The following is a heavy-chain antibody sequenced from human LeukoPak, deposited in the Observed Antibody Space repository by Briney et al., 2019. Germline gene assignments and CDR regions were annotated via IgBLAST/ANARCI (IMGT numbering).Heavy chain of an antibody. CDR3: ARDGGGWPDDHDAFDI. J-gene: IGHJ3*02. Sequence: SETLSLTCTVSGGSISSYYWSWIRQPPGKGLEWIGYIYYSGSTNYNPSLKSRVTISVDTSKNQFSLKLSSVTAADTAVYYCARDGGGWPDDHDAFDIWGQGTMVTVSS. CDR2: IYYSGST. D-gene: IGHD3-16*01. V-gene: IGHV4-59*01. CDR1: GGSISSYY.